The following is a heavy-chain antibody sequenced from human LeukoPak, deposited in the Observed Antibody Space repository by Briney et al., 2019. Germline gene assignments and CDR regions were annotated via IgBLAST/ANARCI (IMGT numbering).Heavy chain of an antibody. D-gene: IGHD3-10*02. CDR1: GGSISSYY. V-gene: IGHV4-59*01. Sequence: PSETLSLTCTVSGGSISSYYWSWIRQPPGKGLEWIGYIYYSGSTNYNPSLKSRVTISVDTSKNQFSLKLSSVTAADTAVYYCATLLVAVVFGELLEYYFDYWGQGTLVPASS. CDR3: ATLLVAVVFGELLEYYFDY. CDR2: IYYSGST. J-gene: IGHJ4*02.